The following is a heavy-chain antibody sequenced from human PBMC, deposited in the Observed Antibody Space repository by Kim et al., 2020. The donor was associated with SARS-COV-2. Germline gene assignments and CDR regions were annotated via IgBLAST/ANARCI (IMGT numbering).Heavy chain of an antibody. Sequence: STSSAQKFQGRVTRTRDTATSTVSMELSSLRSEDTAVYYCAREHYGSFDYWGQGTLVTVSS. D-gene: IGHD4-17*01. CDR2: ST. J-gene: IGHJ4*02. V-gene: IGHV1-46*01. CDR3: AREHYGSFDY.